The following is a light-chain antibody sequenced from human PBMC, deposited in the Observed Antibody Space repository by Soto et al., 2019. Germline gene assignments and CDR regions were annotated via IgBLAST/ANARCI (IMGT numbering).Light chain of an antibody. V-gene: IGKV1-5*03. CDR2: KAS. J-gene: IGKJ1*01. CDR3: QHYNSYSEA. Sequence: IQMAHSPSTLSVSLGDIVAITGRAIHTISSWLAWYQQKPGKAPKLLIYKASTLKSGVPSRFSGSGSGTEFTLTISSLQPDDFATYYCQHYNSYSEAFGQGTKVDIK. CDR1: HTISSW.